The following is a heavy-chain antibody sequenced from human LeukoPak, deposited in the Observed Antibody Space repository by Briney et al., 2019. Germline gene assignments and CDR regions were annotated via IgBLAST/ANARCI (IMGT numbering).Heavy chain of an antibody. CDR3: AKVPIRGQQPRYFDY. CDR1: GFTFSSYW. CDR2: ISGSGGST. V-gene: IGHV3-23*01. J-gene: IGHJ4*02. D-gene: IGHD6-13*01. Sequence: GGSLRLSCAASGFTFSSYWMSWVRQAPGKGLEWVSAISGSGGSTYYADSVKGRFTISRDNSKNTLYLQMNSLRAEDTAVYYCAKVPIRGQQPRYFDYWGQGTLVTVSS.